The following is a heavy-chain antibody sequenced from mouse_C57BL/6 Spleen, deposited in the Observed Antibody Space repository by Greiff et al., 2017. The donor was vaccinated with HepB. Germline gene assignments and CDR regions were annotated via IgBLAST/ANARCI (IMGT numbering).Heavy chain of an antibody. J-gene: IGHJ3*01. CDR1: GFTFSSYG. CDR3: ARRGYGSSFSFAY. V-gene: IGHV5-6*02. CDR2: ISSGGSYT. D-gene: IGHD1-1*01. Sequence: DVKLVESGGDLVKPGGSLKLSCAASGFTFSSYGMSWVRQTPDKRLEWVATISSGGSYTYYPDSVKGRFTISRDNAKNTLYLQMSSLKSEDTAMYYCARRGYGSSFSFAYWGQGTLVTVSA.